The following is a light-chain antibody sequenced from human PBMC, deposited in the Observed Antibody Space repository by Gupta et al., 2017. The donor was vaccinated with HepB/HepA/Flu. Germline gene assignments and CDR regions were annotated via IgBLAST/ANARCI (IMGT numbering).Light chain of an antibody. J-gene: IGLJ3*02. V-gene: IGLV4-69*01. CDR3: QTWGTGIVL. Sequence: QLVLPPSPSASAYLGASVKLTCTLSSSHSTYATAWHQQQPEKGPRHLMKVNSDGNHSKGDGIPDRFSGSSSAAERNLTITSLQAEDEADYYCQTWGTGIVLFGGGTKLTVL. CDR1: SSHSTYA. CDR2: VNSDGNH.